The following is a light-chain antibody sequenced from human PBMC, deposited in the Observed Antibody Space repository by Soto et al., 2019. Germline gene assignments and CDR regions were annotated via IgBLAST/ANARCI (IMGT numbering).Light chain of an antibody. CDR3: QQYNSFSIT. CDR2: DAS. V-gene: IGKV1-5*01. J-gene: IGKJ5*01. Sequence: DLQMTQSPSTLSGSVGDRVTITCRASQSTSSWLAWYQQKPGKAPKLLIYDASSLESGVPSRFSGSGSGTEFTLTISSLQPDDFATYYCQQYNSFSITFGQGTRLEIK. CDR1: QSTSSW.